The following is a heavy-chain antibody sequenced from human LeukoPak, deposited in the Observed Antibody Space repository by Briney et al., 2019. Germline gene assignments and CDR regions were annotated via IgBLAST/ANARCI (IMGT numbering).Heavy chain of an antibody. J-gene: IGHJ4*02. Sequence: GRSLRLSCAASGFTFDDYGMHWVRQAPGKGLEWVSGISWNSGSIGYADSVKGRFTISRDNAKNSLYLQMNSLRAEDTALYYCAKGQNVVVTAIYFDYWGQGTLVTVSS. CDR1: GFTFDDYG. CDR3: AKGQNVVVTAIYFDY. V-gene: IGHV3-9*01. D-gene: IGHD2-21*02. CDR2: ISWNSGSI.